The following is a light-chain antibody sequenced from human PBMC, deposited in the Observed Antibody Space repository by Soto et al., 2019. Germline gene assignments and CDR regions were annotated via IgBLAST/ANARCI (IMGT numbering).Light chain of an antibody. CDR1: SSDVGGSNY. CDR3: SSYTSSSTLV. CDR2: EVS. Sequence: QSALIQPASVSGSPGQSITISCTGTSSDVGGSNYVSWYQHHPHRAPKLLIYEVSNRPSGVSNRFSGSKSGNTASLTISGLQAEDEADYYCSSYTSSSTLVFGTGTKLTVL. V-gene: IGLV2-14*01. J-gene: IGLJ1*01.